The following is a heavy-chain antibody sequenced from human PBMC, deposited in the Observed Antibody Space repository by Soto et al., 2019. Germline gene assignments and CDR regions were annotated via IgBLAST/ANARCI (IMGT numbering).Heavy chain of an antibody. CDR2: INSDGSTT. Sequence: GGSLRLSCAASGFTFSSYWMHWVRQAPGKGLVWVSRINSDGSTTSYADSVKGRFTISRDNAKNTLYLQMNSLRAEDTAVYYCASNGPDIVIVPAADYWGQGTLVTVSS. J-gene: IGHJ1*01. CDR1: GFTFSSYW. V-gene: IGHV3-74*01. CDR3: ASNGPDIVIVPAADY. D-gene: IGHD2-2*01.